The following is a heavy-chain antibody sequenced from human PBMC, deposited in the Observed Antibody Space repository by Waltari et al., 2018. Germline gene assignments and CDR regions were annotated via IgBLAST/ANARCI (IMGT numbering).Heavy chain of an antibody. CDR1: GGSFSGYY. J-gene: IGHJ4*02. CDR3: ARRPYNNHSKNRNTFFDY. D-gene: IGHD3-16*02. Sequence: QVQLQQWGAGLLKPSETLSLTCAVYGGSFSGYYWSWISQPPGKGLEWIGEINHSGSTNYNPSLKSRVTISVDTSKNQFSLKLSSVTAADTAVYYCARRPYNNHSKNRNTFFDYWGQGTLVTVSS. V-gene: IGHV4-34*01. CDR2: INHSGST.